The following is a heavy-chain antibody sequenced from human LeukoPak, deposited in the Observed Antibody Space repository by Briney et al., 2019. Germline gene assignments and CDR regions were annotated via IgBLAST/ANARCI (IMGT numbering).Heavy chain of an antibody. CDR1: GDSFSSNSAA. CDR2: TYYRSKWYN. CDR3: ARDMAPDYYDSSGYQVGFDY. J-gene: IGHJ4*02. V-gene: IGHV6-1*01. D-gene: IGHD3-22*01. Sequence: SQTFSLTCAISGDSFSSNSAAWNWIRQSPSRGLEWLGRTYYRSKWYNDYAVSVKSRITINPDTSKNQFSLQLNSVTPEDTAVYYCARDMAPDYYDSSGYQVGFDYWGQGTLVTVSS.